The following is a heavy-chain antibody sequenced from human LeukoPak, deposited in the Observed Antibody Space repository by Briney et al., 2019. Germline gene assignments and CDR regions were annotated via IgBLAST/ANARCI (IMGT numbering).Heavy chain of an antibody. V-gene: IGHV4-39*02. D-gene: IGHD2-2*01. J-gene: IGHJ5*02. CDR3: MIDIVVVPAAISNWFDP. CDR2: IYYSGST. Sequence: SETLSLTCTVSGGSISSSSYYWGWIRQPPGKGLEWIGSIYYSGSTYYNPSLKSRVTISVDTSKNQFSLNLSSVTAADTAVYYCMIDIVVVPAAISNWFDPWGQGTLVTVSS. CDR1: GGSISSSSYY.